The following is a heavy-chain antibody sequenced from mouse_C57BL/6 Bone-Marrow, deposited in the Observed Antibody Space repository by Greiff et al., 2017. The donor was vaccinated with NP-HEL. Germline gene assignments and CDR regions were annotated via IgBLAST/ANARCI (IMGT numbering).Heavy chain of an antibody. CDR2: INPSSGYT. V-gene: IGHV1-7*01. CDR1: GYTFTSYW. Sequence: QVQLKESGAELAKPGASVKLSCKASGYTFTSYWMHWVKQRPGQGLEWIGYINPSSGYTKYNQKFKDKATLTADKSSSTAYLELSSLTYEDSAVYDCARGGDYGYGSEDYWGQGTTLTVSS. J-gene: IGHJ2*01. CDR3: ARGGDYGYGSEDY. D-gene: IGHD1-1*01.